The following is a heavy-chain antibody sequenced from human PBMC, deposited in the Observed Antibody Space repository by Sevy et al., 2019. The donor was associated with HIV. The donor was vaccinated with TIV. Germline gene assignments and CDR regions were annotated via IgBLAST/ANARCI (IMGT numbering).Heavy chain of an antibody. CDR1: GFTFSSYA. V-gene: IGHV3-23*01. J-gene: IGHJ4*02. D-gene: IGHD3-10*01. CDR3: AKDGSMVQGVIIPFDY. Sequence: GGSLRLSCAASGFTFSSYAMNWVRQAPGKGLEWVSAISGSGGSTYYADSVKGRFTISRDNSKNTLYLQMNSLRAEDTAVYYSAKDGSMVQGVIIPFDYWGQGTLVTVSS. CDR2: ISGSGGST.